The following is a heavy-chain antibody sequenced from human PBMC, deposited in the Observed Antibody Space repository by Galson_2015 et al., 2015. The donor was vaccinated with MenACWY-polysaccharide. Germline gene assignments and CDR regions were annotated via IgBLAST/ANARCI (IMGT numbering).Heavy chain of an antibody. V-gene: IGHV1-69*04. Sequence: SVKVSCKASGGTFSSYTISWVRQAPGQGLEWMGRIIPILGIANYAQKFQGRVTITADKSTSTAYMELSSLRSEDTAVYYCARDPGYSSGWYEGGFDYWGQGTLVTVSS. CDR1: GGTFSSYT. D-gene: IGHD6-19*01. J-gene: IGHJ4*02. CDR2: IIPILGIA. CDR3: ARDPGYSSGWYEGGFDY.